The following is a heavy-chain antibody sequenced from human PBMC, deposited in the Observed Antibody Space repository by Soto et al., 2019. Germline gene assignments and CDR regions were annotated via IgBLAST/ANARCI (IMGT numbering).Heavy chain of an antibody. J-gene: IGHJ2*01. CDR1: GFTFINYA. D-gene: IGHD3-10*01. CDR2: ISGGGDAA. CDR3: ARKIRGSTTRPNYWYFDL. V-gene: IGHV3-23*01. Sequence: EVQVLESGGGLVQPGGSLRLSCAGSGFTFINYAMNWVRQAPGKGLEWVSSISGGGDAAFFPDSVRGRFTISRDNSKNTVTLQMNSLGVDDTAVYYCARKIRGSTTRPNYWYFDLWGRGTRVTVSS.